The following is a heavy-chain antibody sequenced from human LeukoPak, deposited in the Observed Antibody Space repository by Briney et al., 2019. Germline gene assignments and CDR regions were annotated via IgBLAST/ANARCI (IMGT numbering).Heavy chain of an antibody. J-gene: IGHJ6*02. V-gene: IGHV3-33*01. D-gene: IGHD6-13*01. CDR2: IWYDGSNK. CDR3: ARSWYSISLGLYGMDV. Sequence: GGSLRLSCAASGFTFSSYGMHWVRQAPGKGLEWVAVIWYDGSNKYYADSVKGRFTISRDNSKNTLYLQMNSLRAEDTAVYYCARSWYSISLGLYGMDVWGQGTTVTVSS. CDR1: GFTFSSYG.